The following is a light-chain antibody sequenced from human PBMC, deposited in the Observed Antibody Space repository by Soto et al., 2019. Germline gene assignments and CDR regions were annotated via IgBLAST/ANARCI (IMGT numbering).Light chain of an antibody. J-gene: IGLJ1*01. V-gene: IGLV1-44*01. CDR3: AAWDDSLGAYV. Sequence: QSVLTQPPSASATPGQRVTISCSGSNSNIGTNTVNWYQQLPGTAPRLLIYTNNQRPSGVPQRFSGSKTGTSASLAIGGLQSEDGADYYCAAWDDSLGAYVFGTGNKVTAL. CDR1: NSNIGTNT. CDR2: TNN.